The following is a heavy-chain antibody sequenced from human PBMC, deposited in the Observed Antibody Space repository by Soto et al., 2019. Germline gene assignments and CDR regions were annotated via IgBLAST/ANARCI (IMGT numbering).Heavy chain of an antibody. CDR3: ARGSRTLSMS. J-gene: IGHJ4*02. Sequence: HVQLVQSGAEVKKPGASVKVSCKASGYTFTGYYMHWVRQAPGQGLEWMGWINPNSGGTKSAQKFQGRVTMNRDTSISTASMELSRLRCDDPVVYYCARGSRTLSMSCGQGTVVTVSS. D-gene: IGHD2-2*01. V-gene: IGHV1-2*02. CDR2: INPNSGGT. CDR1: GYTFTGYY.